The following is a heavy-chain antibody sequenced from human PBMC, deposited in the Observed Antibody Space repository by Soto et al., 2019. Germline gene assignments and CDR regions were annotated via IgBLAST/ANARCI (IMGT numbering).Heavy chain of an antibody. CDR3: ARDSDCHSTSCFFPPHV. CDR1: GFTFSDDN. CDR2: ISGGGSYI. J-gene: IGHJ6*02. V-gene: IGHV3-21*06. Sequence: QLVESGGGLVKPGGSLRLSCSASGFTFSDDNMSWVRQVPGKGLEWVSGISGGGSYIFYADSVQGRFSISRDNPKNSLFLEMNSLRVEDTAVYYCARDSDCHSTSCFFPPHVWGQGTTVTVS. D-gene: IGHD2-2*01.